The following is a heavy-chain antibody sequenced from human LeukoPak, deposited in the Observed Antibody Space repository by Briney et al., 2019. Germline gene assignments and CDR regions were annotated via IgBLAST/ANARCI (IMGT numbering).Heavy chain of an antibody. Sequence: SETLSFTCTVSGGSISSYYWSWIRQPPGKGLEWIGYIYYSGSTNYNPSLKSRVTISVDTSKNQFSLKLSSVTAADTAVYYCARRVTFYAFDIWGQGTMVTVSS. CDR3: ARRVTFYAFDI. CDR1: GGSISSYY. D-gene: IGHD3-16*01. V-gene: IGHV4-59*01. J-gene: IGHJ3*02. CDR2: IYYSGST.